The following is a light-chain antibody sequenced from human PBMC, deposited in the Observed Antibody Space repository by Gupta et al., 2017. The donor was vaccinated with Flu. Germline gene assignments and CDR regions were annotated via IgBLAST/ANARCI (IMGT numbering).Light chain of an antibody. V-gene: IGLV7-46*01. CDR2: DAS. CDR1: TGAVTSGHC. CDR3: LLFYGAAWV. J-gene: IGLJ3*02. Sequence: STGAVTSGHCPYWFQQKPGQAPRTLIHDASDKHSWTPARFSGSLLGGKAALTLSGAQPEDEAEYYCLLFYGAAWVFGGGTKLTVL.